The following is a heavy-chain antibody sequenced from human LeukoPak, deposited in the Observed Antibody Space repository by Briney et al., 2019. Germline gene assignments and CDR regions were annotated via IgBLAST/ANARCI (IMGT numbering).Heavy chain of an antibody. J-gene: IGHJ4*02. V-gene: IGHV3-49*03. Sequence: GGSLRLSCTASGFTFGDYAMSWFRQAPGKGLEWVGFIRSKAYGGTTEYAASVKGRFTISRDDSKSICYLQMNSLKTEDTAVYYCFGEPPPGFDYWGQGTLVTVSS. CDR2: IRSKAYGGTT. CDR3: FGEPPPGFDY. D-gene: IGHD3-10*01. CDR1: GFTFGDYA.